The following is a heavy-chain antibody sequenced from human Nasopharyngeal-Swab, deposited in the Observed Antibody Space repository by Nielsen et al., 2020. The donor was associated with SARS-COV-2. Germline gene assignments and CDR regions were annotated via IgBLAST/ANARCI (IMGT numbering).Heavy chain of an antibody. D-gene: IGHD4-17*01. Sequence: GESLKISCAASGFTFSLYWMSWARQAPGKGLEWVAHIKQDGYEKYYVDSVKGRFIISRDNANSYLQMNSLRAGDTAVYYCARKRTGRNYYGMDVWGQGTTVTVSS. CDR1: GFTFSLYW. CDR3: ARKRTGRNYYGMDV. CDR2: IKQDGYEK. J-gene: IGHJ6*02. V-gene: IGHV3-7*01.